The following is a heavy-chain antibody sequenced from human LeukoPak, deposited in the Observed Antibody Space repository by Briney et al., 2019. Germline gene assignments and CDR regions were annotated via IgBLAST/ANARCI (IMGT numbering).Heavy chain of an antibody. D-gene: IGHD2-21*02. CDR3: AKEGPNCGGDCYGVFDY. CDR2: ITGTGHTT. Sequence: PGGSLRLSCAASGFTFSSSAMSWVRQAPGKGLEWVSVITGTGHTTYYADSVKGRFTISRDNSKNTLYLQMNGLRAEDTAVYYCAKEGPNCGGDCYGVFDYWGQGTLVTVSS. CDR1: GFTFSSSA. J-gene: IGHJ4*02. V-gene: IGHV3-23*01.